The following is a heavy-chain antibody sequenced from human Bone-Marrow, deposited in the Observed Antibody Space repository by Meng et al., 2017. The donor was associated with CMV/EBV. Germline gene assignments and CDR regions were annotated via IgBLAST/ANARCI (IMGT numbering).Heavy chain of an antibody. D-gene: IGHD1-26*01. J-gene: IGHJ6*02. CDR1: GISLSNSGVC. CDR3: ARPPGGRWGGLDV. V-gene: IGHV2-70*20. CDR2: IDWVDDK. Sequence: SGPPQVKPTHTVAPISTISGISLSNSGVCVNWGRQPPGKALEWVALIDWVDDKYYNTSVKTRLTISKDTSENQVVLTMTNLDPVDTATYYCARPPGGRWGGLDVWGQGTTVTVSS.